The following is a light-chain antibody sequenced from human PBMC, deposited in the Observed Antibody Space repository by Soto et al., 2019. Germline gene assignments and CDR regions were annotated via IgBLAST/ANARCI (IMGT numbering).Light chain of an antibody. CDR2: GAS. CDR1: ESIGSN. CDR3: QQYDDWPPWT. Sequence: EIVMTQSPATLSVSPGERVTLSCRASESIGSNLAWYQQKPGQAPRLLMYGASTRATDVPARLSGSESGTEFTLSISSLQSEDSAVYYCQQYDDWPPWTFGQGTKVDIK. J-gene: IGKJ1*01. V-gene: IGKV3-15*01.